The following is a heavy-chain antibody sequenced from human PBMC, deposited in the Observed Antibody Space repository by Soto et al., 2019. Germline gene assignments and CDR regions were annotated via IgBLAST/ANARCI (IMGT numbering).Heavy chain of an antibody. CDR2: IYYSGRT. J-gene: IGHJ4*02. CDR1: GGSISSYY. V-gene: IGHV4-59*08. Sequence: PSETLSLTCTVSGGSISSYYWNWIRQPPGKGLEWIASIYYSGRTSYNPSLKSRVTISVDTSKNQFSLELHSVTAADTAMYYCARHGSYWGQGTLVTVSS. CDR3: ARHGSY.